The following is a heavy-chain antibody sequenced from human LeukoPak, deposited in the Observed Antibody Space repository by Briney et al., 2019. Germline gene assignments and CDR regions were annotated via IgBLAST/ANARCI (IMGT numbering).Heavy chain of an antibody. D-gene: IGHD5-12*01. V-gene: IGHV4-4*07. CDR1: GGSFSGYY. Sequence: SETLSLTCAVYGGSFSGYYWSWIRQPAGKGLELIGRIYTSGNTNYNPSLKSRVTMSVDTSKNQLSLKLSPVTAADTAVYYCARDSGYDLTWGQGTLVTVSS. J-gene: IGHJ4*02. CDR3: ARDSGYDLT. CDR2: IYTSGNT.